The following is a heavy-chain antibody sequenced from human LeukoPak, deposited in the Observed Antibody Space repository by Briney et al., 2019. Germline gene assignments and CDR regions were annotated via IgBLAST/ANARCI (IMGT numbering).Heavy chain of an antibody. CDR2: IIPIFGTA. CDR1: GGTFSSYA. V-gene: IGHV1-69*06. CDR3: ARDSTLFDY. D-gene: IGHD2/OR15-2a*01. Sequence: GASVKVSCKASGGTFSSYAISWVRQAPGQGLEWMGGIIPIFGTANYAQKFQGRVAITADKSTSTAYMELRSLRSDDTAVYYCARDSTLFDYWGQGTLVTVSS. J-gene: IGHJ4*02.